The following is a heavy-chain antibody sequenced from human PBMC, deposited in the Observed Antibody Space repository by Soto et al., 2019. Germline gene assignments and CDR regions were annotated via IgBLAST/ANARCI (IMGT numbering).Heavy chain of an antibody. Sequence: EVRLVESGGGLVQPGGSLRLSCAASGFTFTTYSMNWVRQAPGKGLEGVSYISSTSSTIYYADSVKGRFTISRDSAKNSLYLQMNSLRAEDTAVYYCARDRYGDYVTNIWGQGTMVTVSS. J-gene: IGHJ3*02. CDR1: GFTFTTYS. CDR3: ARDRYGDYVTNI. CDR2: ISSTSSTI. V-gene: IGHV3-48*01. D-gene: IGHD4-17*01.